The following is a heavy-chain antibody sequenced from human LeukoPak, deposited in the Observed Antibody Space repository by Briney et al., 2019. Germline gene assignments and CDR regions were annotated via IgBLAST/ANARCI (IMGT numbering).Heavy chain of an antibody. CDR2: IYYTGST. CDR1: GDSVSSAGYY. CDR3: ARWRTVMAHYYFDY. D-gene: IGHD5-18*01. J-gene: IGHJ4*02. Sequence: PSETLSLTCTVSGDSVSSAGYYWSWIRQPPGKGLEWIGNIYYTGSTNYDPSLKSRVTISVDTSINQFSLELSSVTAADTAVYYCARWRTVMAHYYFDYWGQGTLVTVSS. V-gene: IGHV4-61*08.